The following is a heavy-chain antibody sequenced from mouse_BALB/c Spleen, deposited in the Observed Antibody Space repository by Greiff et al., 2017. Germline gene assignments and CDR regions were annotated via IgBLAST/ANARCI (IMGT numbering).Heavy chain of an antibody. J-gene: IGHJ4*01. D-gene: IGHD2-3*01. V-gene: IGHV5-9-3*01. CDR2: ISSGGSYT. Sequence: EVMLVESGGGLVKPGGSLKLSCAASGFTFSSYAMSWVRQTPGKRLEWVATISSGGSYTYYPDSVKGRFTISRDNAKNTLYLQMSSLRSEDTAMYYCARQSGYSYAMDYWGQGTSVTVSS. CDR1: GFTFSSYA. CDR3: ARQSGYSYAMDY.